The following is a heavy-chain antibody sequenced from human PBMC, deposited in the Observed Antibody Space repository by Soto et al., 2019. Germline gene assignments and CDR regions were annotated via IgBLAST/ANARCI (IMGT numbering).Heavy chain of an antibody. D-gene: IGHD4-17*01. J-gene: IGHJ1*01. Sequence: EVQLVESGGGLVKPGGSLRLSCAASGFTFSSYSMNWVRQAPGKGLEWVSSISSSSSYIYYADSVKGRFTISRDNAKNSLYLQMNSLRAEDTAVYYGARDPVPTVTPQFTLGWGQGTLVTVSS. V-gene: IGHV3-21*01. CDR3: ARDPVPTVTPQFTLG. CDR2: ISSSSSYI. CDR1: GFTFSSYS.